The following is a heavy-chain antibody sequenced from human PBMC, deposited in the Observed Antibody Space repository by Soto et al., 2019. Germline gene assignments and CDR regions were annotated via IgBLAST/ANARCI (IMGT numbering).Heavy chain of an antibody. V-gene: IGHV6-1*01. J-gene: IGHJ5*02. Sequence: TLSLTCAISGDSVSSNSAAWNWIRQSPSRGLEWLGRTYYRSKWYNDYAVSVKSRITINPDTSKNQFSLQLNSVTPEDTAVYYCARDVGCSSTSCYDEDWFDPWGQGTLVTVSS. CDR2: TYYRSKWYN. D-gene: IGHD2-2*01. CDR1: GDSVSSNSAA. CDR3: ARDVGCSSTSCYDEDWFDP.